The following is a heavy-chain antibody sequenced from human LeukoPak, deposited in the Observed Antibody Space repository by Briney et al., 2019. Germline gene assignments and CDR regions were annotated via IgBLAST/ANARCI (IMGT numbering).Heavy chain of an antibody. J-gene: IGHJ3*02. V-gene: IGHV1-24*01. CDR3: ARAAYSGSSKGAFDI. CDR2: FDPDYGET. CDR1: GYTLTELS. Sequence: ASVKVSCKVSGYTLTELSMHWVRQAPGQGLEWMGGFDPDYGETFYAQKLQGRVTMTEDTSADTAYMELSSLRPDDTAVYYCARAAYSGSSKGAFDIWGQGTMVTVSS. D-gene: IGHD1-26*01.